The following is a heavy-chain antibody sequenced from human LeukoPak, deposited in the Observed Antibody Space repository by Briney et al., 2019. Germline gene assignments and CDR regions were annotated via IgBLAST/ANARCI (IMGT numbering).Heavy chain of an antibody. CDR3: ATGLKGVLYYGMDV. V-gene: IGHV1-24*01. CDR2: FDPEDGET. CDR1: GYTLTELS. Sequence: ASVKVSCKVSGYTLTELSMHWVRRAPGKGLEWMGGFDPEDGETIYAQKFQGRVTMTEDTSTDTAYMELSSLRSEDTAVYYCATGLKGVLYYGMDVWGQGTTVTVSS. J-gene: IGHJ6*02. D-gene: IGHD3-10*01.